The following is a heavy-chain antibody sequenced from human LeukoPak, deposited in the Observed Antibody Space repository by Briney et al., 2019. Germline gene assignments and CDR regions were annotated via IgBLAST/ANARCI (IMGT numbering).Heavy chain of an antibody. D-gene: IGHD6-25*01. J-gene: IGHJ4*02. CDR3: ARGSAPAGTYHLDC. CDR1: GFTFSNYA. V-gene: IGHV3-30-3*01. Sequence: GGSLRLSCAASGFTFSNYAMLWVRQPPGKGPEWVAVISDDGNSDHYADSVKGRFTFSRDNSKNTLSLQMNSPRGEDTAVYYCARGSAPAGTYHLDCWGQGTLVTVSS. CDR2: ISDDGNSD.